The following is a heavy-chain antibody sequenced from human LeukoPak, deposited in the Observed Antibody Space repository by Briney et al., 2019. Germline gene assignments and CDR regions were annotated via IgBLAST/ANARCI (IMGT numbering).Heavy chain of an antibody. CDR3: ARGFCSSTSCYLPTDY. Sequence: ASVKVSCKASGYTFTSYGISWVRQAPGQGLEWMGGISAYNGNTNYAQKLQGRVTMTTDTSTSTAYMELRSLRSDDTAVYYCARGFCSSTSCYLPTDYWGQGTLVTVSS. CDR1: GYTFTSYG. J-gene: IGHJ4*02. V-gene: IGHV1-18*01. CDR2: ISAYNGNT. D-gene: IGHD2-2*01.